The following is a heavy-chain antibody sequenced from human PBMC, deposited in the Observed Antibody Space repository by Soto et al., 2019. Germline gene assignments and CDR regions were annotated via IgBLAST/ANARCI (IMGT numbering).Heavy chain of an antibody. V-gene: IGHV3-7*01. CDR2: IKQDGSEK. D-gene: IGHD3-3*01. J-gene: IGHJ6*03. CDR3: ARQHTIPRVWYYXDV. CDR1: GFTFSSYW. Sequence: GGSLRLSCAASGFTFSSYWMSWVRQAPGKGLEWVANIKQDGSEKYYVDSVKGRFTISRDNAKNSLYLQMNSLRAEDTAVYYCARQHTIPRVWYYXDVWGKGTTVTVSS.